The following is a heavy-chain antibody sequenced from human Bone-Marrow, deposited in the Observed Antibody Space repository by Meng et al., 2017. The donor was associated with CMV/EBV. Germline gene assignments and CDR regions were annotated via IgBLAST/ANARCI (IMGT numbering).Heavy chain of an antibody. CDR2: IFPASGGT. D-gene: IGHD2-21*01. V-gene: IGHV1-2*02. Sequence: ASVKVSCKASGYIFTDYYIHWVRQAPRQGLEWMGWIFPASGGTVFAQNFQGRVTMTRDTSISTALMELSRLKSDDTAVYFCARISPGVVSALDSWGQGTRVTVSS. CDR1: GYIFTDYY. J-gene: IGHJ4*02. CDR3: ARISPGVVSALDS.